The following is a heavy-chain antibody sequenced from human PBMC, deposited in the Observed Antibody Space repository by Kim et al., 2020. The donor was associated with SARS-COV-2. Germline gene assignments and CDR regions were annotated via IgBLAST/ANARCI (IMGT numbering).Heavy chain of an antibody. V-gene: IGHV3-23*01. CDR3: AKDYCSSTSCYGRIYYFDY. Sequence: GRFTISRDNSKNTLYLQMNSLRAEDTAVYYCAKDYCSSTSCYGRIYYFDYWGQGTLVTVSS. D-gene: IGHD2-2*01. J-gene: IGHJ4*02.